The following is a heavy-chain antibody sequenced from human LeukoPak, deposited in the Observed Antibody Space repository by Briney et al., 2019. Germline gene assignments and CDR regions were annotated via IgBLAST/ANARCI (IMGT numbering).Heavy chain of an antibody. Sequence: SGTLSLTCAVSGGSISSSNWWSWVRQPPGKGLEWIGEIYHSGSTNYNPSLKSRVTISVDKSKNQFSLKLSSVTAADTAVYYCAREICSGGSCYYYYGMDVWGQGTTVTVSS. D-gene: IGHD2-15*01. CDR2: IYHSGST. CDR3: AREICSGGSCYYYYGMDV. V-gene: IGHV4-4*02. J-gene: IGHJ6*02. CDR1: GGSISSSNW.